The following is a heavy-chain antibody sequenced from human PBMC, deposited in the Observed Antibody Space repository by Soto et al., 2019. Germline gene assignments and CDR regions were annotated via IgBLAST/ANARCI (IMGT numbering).Heavy chain of an antibody. CDR1: GFTFSSFA. CDR2: ISTSGTT. V-gene: IGHV3-23*01. Sequence: VQLLESGGGLVQPGGSLRLSCAASGFTFSSFALSWVRQAPGRGLEGVSGISTSGTTYYADSVKGRFTLSRDNSKNTLYLQMSSLRAEDTALYYCTKVNPPNFGVVEVFFDYWGQGTLVTVSS. J-gene: IGHJ4*02. CDR3: TKVNPPNFGVVEVFFDY. D-gene: IGHD3-3*01.